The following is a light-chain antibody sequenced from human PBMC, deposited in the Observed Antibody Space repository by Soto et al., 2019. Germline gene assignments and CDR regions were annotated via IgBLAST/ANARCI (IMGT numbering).Light chain of an antibody. CDR1: QGISSY. Sequence: DIQLTQSPSSLSASVGDRVTITCRGSQGISSYLNWYRQKPGKVPKLLIYSASNLQSGVPSRFSGSGSGTDFTLTISSLQPEDFATYYCQQSYSTPPTFGQGTRLEIK. CDR3: QQSYSTPPT. V-gene: IGKV1-39*01. J-gene: IGKJ5*01. CDR2: SAS.